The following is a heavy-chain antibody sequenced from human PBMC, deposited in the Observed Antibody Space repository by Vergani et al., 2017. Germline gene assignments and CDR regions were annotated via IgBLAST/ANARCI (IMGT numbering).Heavy chain of an antibody. CDR3: ARDRDGGSWSDY. D-gene: IGHD6-13*01. V-gene: IGHV4-59*01. Sequence: QVQLQESGPGLVKPSETLSLTCTVSGGSISSYYWSWIRQPPGKGLEWIGYIYYSGSTNYNPSLKSRVTISVDTSKNQFSLKLSSVTAADTAVYYCARDRDGGSWSDYWGQGTLVTVSS. J-gene: IGHJ4*02. CDR1: GGSISSYY. CDR2: IYYSGST.